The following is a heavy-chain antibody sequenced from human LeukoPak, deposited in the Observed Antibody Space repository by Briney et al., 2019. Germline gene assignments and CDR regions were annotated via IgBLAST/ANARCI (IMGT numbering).Heavy chain of an antibody. CDR2: ISSSGSTI. Sequence: PGGSLRLSCASSGFTFSSYEINWVRQAPGKGLEWVSYISSSGSTIYYADSVKGRFTISRDNAKSSLYLQMNSLRADDTAVYYCARDRGLDAFDIWGQGTMVTVSS. D-gene: IGHD3/OR15-3a*01. CDR1: GFTFSSYE. CDR3: ARDRGLDAFDI. J-gene: IGHJ3*02. V-gene: IGHV3-48*03.